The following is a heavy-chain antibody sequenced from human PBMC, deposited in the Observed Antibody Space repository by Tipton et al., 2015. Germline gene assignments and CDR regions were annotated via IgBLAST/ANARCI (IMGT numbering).Heavy chain of an antibody. CDR2: IYYTGST. Sequence: TLSLTCSVSGDSINRYYWSWIRQPPGKGLECIGYIYYTGSTHYNPSLKSRVTMSVDMSKNQFSLELTSVTAADTAVYYCARSPPGDYEYIEYWGQGTLVTVSS. J-gene: IGHJ1*01. V-gene: IGHV4-59*01. CDR1: GDSINRYY. CDR3: ARSPPGDYEYIEY. D-gene: IGHD3-16*01.